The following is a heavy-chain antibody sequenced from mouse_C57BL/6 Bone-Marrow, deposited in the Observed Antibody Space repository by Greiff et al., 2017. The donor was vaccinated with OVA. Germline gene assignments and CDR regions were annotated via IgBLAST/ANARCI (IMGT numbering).Heavy chain of an antibody. V-gene: IGHV1-82*01. CDR3: ARRGSSCDYFDY. CDR2: IYPGDGDT. J-gene: IGHJ2*01. Sequence: QVQLQQSGPELVKPGASVKISCKASGYAFSSSWMNWVKQRPGKGLEWIGRIYPGDGDTNYNGKFKGKATLTADKSSSTAYMQLSSLTSEDSAVCFCARRGSSCDYFDYWGQGTTLTVSS. CDR1: GYAFSSSW. D-gene: IGHD1-1*01.